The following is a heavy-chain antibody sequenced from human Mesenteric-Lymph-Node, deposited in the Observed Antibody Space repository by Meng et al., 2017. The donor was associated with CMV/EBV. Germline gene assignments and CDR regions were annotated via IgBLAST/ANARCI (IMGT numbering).Heavy chain of an antibody. D-gene: IGHD6-13*01. CDR2: IDPKSGGT. CDR3: ARDQDPGYSSSWLYYYYYYGMDV. J-gene: IGHJ6*02. CDR1: GYTFTAYY. Sequence: ASVKVSCKASGYTFTAYYMQWVRQAPGQGLEWMGWIDPKSGGTNYAQKFQGRVTMTRDTSISTAYMELSRLRSDDTAVYYCARDQDPGYSSSWLYYYYYYGMDVWGQGTTVTVSS. V-gene: IGHV1-2*02.